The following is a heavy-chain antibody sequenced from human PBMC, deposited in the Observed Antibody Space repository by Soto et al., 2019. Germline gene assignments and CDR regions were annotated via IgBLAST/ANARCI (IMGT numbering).Heavy chain of an antibody. CDR3: ATPPKWAGTTGFDP. CDR2: IKLTSDGGTT. D-gene: IGHD1-1*01. CDR1: GFSFSKTW. V-gene: IGHV3-15*06. Sequence: GGSLRLSCAASGFSFSKTWMSWVRQAPGKGLEWVGRIKLTSDGGTTNYAAPVKGRFTISRDDSKNTLYLQMNSLKTEDTAVYYCATPPKWAGTTGFDPWGRGTLVTVSS. J-gene: IGHJ5*02.